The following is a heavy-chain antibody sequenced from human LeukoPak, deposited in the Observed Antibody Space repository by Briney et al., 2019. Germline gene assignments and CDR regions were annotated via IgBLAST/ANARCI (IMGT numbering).Heavy chain of an antibody. CDR1: GGSISSGSYY. CDR3: ARDKAAHAYYYYYGMDV. CDR2: LYTRGST. Sequence: SETLSLTYTVSGGSISSGSYYWSWLRQPAGEGLEWIGRLYTRGSTNYNPSLKSRVTISVDTSKNQFSLKLSSVTAADTAVYYCARDKAAHAYYYYYGMDVWGQGTTVTVSS. V-gene: IGHV4-61*02. D-gene: IGHD6-6*01. J-gene: IGHJ6*02.